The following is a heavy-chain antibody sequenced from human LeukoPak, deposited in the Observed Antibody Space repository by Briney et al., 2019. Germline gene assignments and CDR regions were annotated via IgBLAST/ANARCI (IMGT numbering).Heavy chain of an antibody. CDR3: ARWVVGAYFDY. CDR1: GFTFSSYD. CDR2: IGTAGDT. D-gene: IGHD1-26*01. J-gene: IGHJ4*02. Sequence: GGSLRLSCAASGFTFSSYDMHWVRQATGKGLEWVSAIGTAGDTYYPGSVKGRFTISRENAKNSLYLQMNSLRAGDTAVYYCARWVVGAYFDYWGQGTLVTVSS. V-gene: IGHV3-13*01.